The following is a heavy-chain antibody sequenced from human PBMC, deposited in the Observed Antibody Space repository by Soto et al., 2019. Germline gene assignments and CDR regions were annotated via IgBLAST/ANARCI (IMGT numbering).Heavy chain of an antibody. CDR1: GYTFTSYA. CDR3: ARGRSVVDLFDI. CDR2: INAGNGNT. V-gene: IGHV1-3*01. D-gene: IGHD2-15*01. Sequence: ASVKVSCKASGYTFTSYAMHWVRQAPGQRLEWMGWINAGNGNTKYSQKFQGRVTMTRNTSISTAYMELSSLRSEDTAVYYCARGRSVVDLFDIWGQGTMVTVSS. J-gene: IGHJ3*02.